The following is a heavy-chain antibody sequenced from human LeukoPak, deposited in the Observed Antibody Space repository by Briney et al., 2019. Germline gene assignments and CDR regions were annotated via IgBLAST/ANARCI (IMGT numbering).Heavy chain of an antibody. J-gene: IGHJ4*02. Sequence: PGGSLRLSCTAPGFIFSNSWMTWVRQAPGKGLEWVANINRGGSTRNYANSVKGRFTISRDNAKNSMYLQMNSLRDEDTAVYFCAHCDDSGHFDYWGQGTLVTVSS. V-gene: IGHV3-7*01. CDR1: GFIFSNSW. D-gene: IGHD6-19*01. CDR3: AHCDDSGHFDY. CDR2: INRGGSTR.